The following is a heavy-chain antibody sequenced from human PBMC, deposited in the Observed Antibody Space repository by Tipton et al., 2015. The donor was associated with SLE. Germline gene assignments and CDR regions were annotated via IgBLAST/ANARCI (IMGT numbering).Heavy chain of an antibody. CDR1: GLTFSHHD. D-gene: IGHD6-19*01. V-gene: IGHV3-48*03. CDR3: ARSNGWIFHF. CDR2: IRASGDRI. J-gene: IGHJ1*01. Sequence: SLRLSCVGSGLTFSHHDFNWVRQVPGKGLEWISYIRASGDRISYPDSMKGRFTVSRDNAKKSLYLQMNNLRLGDTGLYYCARSNGWIFHFGGQGSLVSVPA.